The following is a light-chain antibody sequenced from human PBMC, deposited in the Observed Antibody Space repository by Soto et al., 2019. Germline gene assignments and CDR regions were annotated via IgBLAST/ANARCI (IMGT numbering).Light chain of an antibody. CDR2: ANT. V-gene: IGLV1-40*01. CDR3: QSYDSSLSGSV. J-gene: IGLJ3*02. Sequence: QSVLTQPPSVSGAPGQRVTISCTGSSSNIGAGIDVHWYQKFPGTAPKLLIYANTNRPSGVPDRFSGSKSGTSASLAITGLQAEDEADYYCQSYDSSLSGSVFGGGTKLTVL. CDR1: SSNIGAGID.